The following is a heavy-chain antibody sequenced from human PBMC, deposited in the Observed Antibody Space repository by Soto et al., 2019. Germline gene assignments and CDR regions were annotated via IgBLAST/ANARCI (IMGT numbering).Heavy chain of an antibody. CDR1: GGSITIHNYY. J-gene: IGHJ4*02. D-gene: IGHD2-2*01. V-gene: IGHV4-39*01. CDR3: GSGPSTTWIDN. Sequence: QLQVQESGPGQVKPSQTLSLNCTVSGGSITIHNYYWGWIRQPPGKGLEWIGSIYSGGNTYYNPYLRSRLTLCVDMAKNLISMQLNSVTAADSAIYYCGSGPSTTWIDNWGLGTQVSVS. CDR2: IYSGGNT.